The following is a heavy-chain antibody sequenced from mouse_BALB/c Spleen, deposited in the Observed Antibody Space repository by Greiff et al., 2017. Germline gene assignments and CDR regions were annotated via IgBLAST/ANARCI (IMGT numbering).Heavy chain of an antibody. V-gene: IGHV1S56*01. CDR3: ARRWLKAMDY. CDR2: IYPGDGST. CDR1: GYTFTSYY. D-gene: IGHD1-1*02. Sequence: VQLQQSGPELVKPGASVKMSCKASGYTFTSYYIHWVKQRPGQGLEWIGWIYPGDGSTKYNEKFKGKTTLTADKSSSTAYMLLSSLTSEDSAIYFCARRWLKAMDYWGQGTSVTVSS. J-gene: IGHJ4*01.